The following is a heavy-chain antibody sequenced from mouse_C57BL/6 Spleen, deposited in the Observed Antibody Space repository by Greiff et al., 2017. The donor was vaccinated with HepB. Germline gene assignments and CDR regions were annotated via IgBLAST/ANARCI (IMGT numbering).Heavy chain of an antibody. V-gene: IGHV1-82*01. CDR2: IYPGDGDT. CDR1: GYAFSSSW. Sequence: VQVVESGPELVKPGASVKISCKASGYAFSSSWMNWVKQRPGKGLEWIGRIYPGDGDTNYNGKFKGKATLTADKSSSTAYMQLSSLTSEDSAVYFCAREAVVFDYWGQGTTLTVSS. CDR3: AREAVVFDY. D-gene: IGHD1-1*01. J-gene: IGHJ2*01.